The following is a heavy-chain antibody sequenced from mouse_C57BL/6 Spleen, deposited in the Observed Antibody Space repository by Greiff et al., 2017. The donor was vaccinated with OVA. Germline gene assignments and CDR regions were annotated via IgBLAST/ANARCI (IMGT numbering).Heavy chain of an antibody. D-gene: IGHD2-14*01. CDR2: IDPSDSYT. CDR3: ARAGVRRGAWFAY. J-gene: IGHJ3*01. V-gene: IGHV1-50*01. Sequence: QVQLQQPGAELVKPGASVKLSCKASGYTFTSYWMQWVKQRPGQGLEWIGEIDPSDSYTNYNQKFKGQATLTVDTSYSTAYRQLSSLTSEDSAVYYCARAGVRRGAWFAYWGEGTLVTVSA. CDR1: GYTFTSYW.